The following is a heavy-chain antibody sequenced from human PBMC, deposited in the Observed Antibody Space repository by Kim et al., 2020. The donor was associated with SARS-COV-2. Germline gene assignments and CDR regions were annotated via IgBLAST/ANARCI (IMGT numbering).Heavy chain of an antibody. CDR3: ARSESTDYDILTGYWGY. V-gene: IGHV1-69*13. CDR1: GGTFSSYA. CDR2: IIPIFGTA. Sequence: SVKVSCKASGGTFSSYAISWVRQAPGQGLEWMGGIIPIFGTANYAQKFQGRVTITADESTSTAYMELSSLRSEDTAVYYCARSESTDYDILTGYWGYWGQGTLVTVSS. D-gene: IGHD3-9*01. J-gene: IGHJ4*02.